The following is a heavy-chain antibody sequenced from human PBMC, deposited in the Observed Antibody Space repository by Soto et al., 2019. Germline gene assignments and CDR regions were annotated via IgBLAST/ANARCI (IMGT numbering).Heavy chain of an antibody. V-gene: IGHV3-23*01. J-gene: IGHJ4*02. D-gene: IGHD3-22*01. CDR2: ISGSAATT. CDR3: AGDRSYYDSSGSYSPPY. CDR1: GFTFSSYA. Sequence: EVQLLESGGGLVQPGGSLRLSCAASGFTFSSYAMNWVRQAPGKGLEWVSAISGSAATTHFADSVKGRFTITRENSKNTLYLQMNSLRAEDTAVYYCAGDRSYYDSSGSYSPPYWGQGTLVTVSS.